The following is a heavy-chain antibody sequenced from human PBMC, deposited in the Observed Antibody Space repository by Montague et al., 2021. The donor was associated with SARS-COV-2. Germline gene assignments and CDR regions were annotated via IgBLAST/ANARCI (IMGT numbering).Heavy chain of an antibody. D-gene: IGHD2-8*02. Sequence: SETLSFTCTVSGGSISSYYWSWIRQPPGKGLEWIGYTYYSGSTNYNTPHKSRVTISVDTSKNQFSMKLSSVTAADTAAYYCARHHPVGGVRPWGQGTLVTVSS. CDR1: GGSISSYY. CDR2: TYYSGST. V-gene: IGHV4-59*08. J-gene: IGHJ5*02. CDR3: ARHHPVGGVRP.